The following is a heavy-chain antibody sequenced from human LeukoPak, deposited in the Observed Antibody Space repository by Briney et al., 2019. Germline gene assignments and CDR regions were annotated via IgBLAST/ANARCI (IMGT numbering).Heavy chain of an antibody. CDR3: ARDDYGGNSGFYYYGMDV. CDR2: IYRSGST. Sequence: SETLSLTCAVSGGSINSGSYGWSWIRQPPGKGLEWIGYIYRSGSTLYNPSLKSRVSITIDKSKNQFSLKLNSVTAADTAVYYCARDDYGGNSGFYYYGMDVWGQGTTVTVSS. CDR1: GGSINSGSYG. J-gene: IGHJ6*02. D-gene: IGHD4-23*01. V-gene: IGHV4-30-2*01.